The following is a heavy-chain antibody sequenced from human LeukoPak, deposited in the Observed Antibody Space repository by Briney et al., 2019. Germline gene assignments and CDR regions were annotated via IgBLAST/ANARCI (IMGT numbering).Heavy chain of an antibody. V-gene: IGHV3-23*01. CDR2: ICGIGGST. J-gene: IGHJ5*02. CDR3: AKDSGRITMIVVVIGAPFDP. D-gene: IGHD3-22*01. Sequence: GGSLRLSCAASGFTFSSYAMSWVRQALGKGLEWVSAICGIGGSTYYADSVKGRFTISRDNSKNTLYLQMNSPRAEDTAVYYCAKDSGRITMIVVVIGAPFDPWGQGTLVTVSS. CDR1: GFTFSSYA.